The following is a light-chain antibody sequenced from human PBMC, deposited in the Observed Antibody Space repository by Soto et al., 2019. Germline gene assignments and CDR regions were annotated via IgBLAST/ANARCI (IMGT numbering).Light chain of an antibody. CDR1: QNINSY. CDR3: QQSYNTPFT. V-gene: IGKV1-39*01. Sequence: DIQMTQSPSSLSASVGDSVTMTCRASQNINSYLNWYQQKPGKAPKLLIYDASNWETGVPSRFSGSGSGTDFTLTISSLQPEDSATYYCQQSYNTPFTFGPGTKVDIK. J-gene: IGKJ3*01. CDR2: DAS.